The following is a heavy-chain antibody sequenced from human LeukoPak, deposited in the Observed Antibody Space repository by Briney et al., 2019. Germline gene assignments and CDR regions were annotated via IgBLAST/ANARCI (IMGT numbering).Heavy chain of an antibody. V-gene: IGHV3-23*01. CDR1: GFILNNHA. CDR2: ISGSGRTI. Sequence: GGSMRLSCTASGFILNNHAMSWVRQAPGKGLQWISVISGSGRTIEYEDSVKGRFTISRDNSKNTLSLQMNSLRVEDTAIYYCAKNVMVKRYIDYWGQGTLVTVSS. J-gene: IGHJ4*02. CDR3: AKNVMVKRYIDY. D-gene: IGHD5-18*01.